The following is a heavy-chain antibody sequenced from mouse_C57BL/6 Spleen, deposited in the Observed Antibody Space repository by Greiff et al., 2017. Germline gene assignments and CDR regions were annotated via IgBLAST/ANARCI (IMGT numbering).Heavy chain of an antibody. D-gene: IGHD2-5*01. Sequence: EVKLQESGGGLVKPGGSLKLSCAASGFTFSSYAMSWVRQTPEKRLEWVATISDGGSYTYYPDNVKGRFTISRDNAKNNLYLQMSHLKSEDTAMYYCARGRGYSNYGGDAMDYWGQGTSVTVSS. CDR1: GFTFSSYA. CDR3: ARGRGYSNYGGDAMDY. V-gene: IGHV5-4*03. J-gene: IGHJ4*01. CDR2: ISDGGSYT.